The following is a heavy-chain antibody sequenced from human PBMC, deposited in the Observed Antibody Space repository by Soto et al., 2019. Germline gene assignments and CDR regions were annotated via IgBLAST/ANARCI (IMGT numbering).Heavy chain of an antibody. CDR1: GFIFSTYW. D-gene: IGHD2-2*01. CDR3: LCSTDY. Sequence: GGSLRLSCAASGFIFSTYWMSWVRQAPGKGLEWVANIKQDGSGKYYVVSVKGRFTISRDNAKNSLYLQMNSLRAEDTAVYYCLCSTDYWGQGTLVTVSS. J-gene: IGHJ4*02. V-gene: IGHV3-7*01. CDR2: IKQDGSGK.